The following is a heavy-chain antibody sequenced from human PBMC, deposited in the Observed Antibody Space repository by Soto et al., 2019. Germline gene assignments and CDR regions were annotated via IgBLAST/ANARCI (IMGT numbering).Heavy chain of an antibody. CDR2: INHSGST. V-gene: IGHV4-34*01. J-gene: IGHJ6*03. D-gene: IGHD3-10*01. CDR3: ARGFTMVRGIYYYYYMDV. Sequence: SETLSLTCAVYGGSFSGYYWSWIRQPPGKGLEWIGEINHSGSTNYNPSLKSRVTISVDTSKNQFSLKLSSVTAADTAVCYCARGFTMVRGIYYYYYMDVWGKGTTVTVSS. CDR1: GGSFSGYY.